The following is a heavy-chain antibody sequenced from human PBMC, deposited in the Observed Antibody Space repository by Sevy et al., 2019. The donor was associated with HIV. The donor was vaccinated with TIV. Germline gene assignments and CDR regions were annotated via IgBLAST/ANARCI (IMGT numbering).Heavy chain of an antibody. CDR3: ARGTQWLRPKTDY. J-gene: IGHJ4*02. D-gene: IGHD5-12*01. Sequence: ASVKVSCKASGYTFTSYYMHCVRQAPGQGLEWMGIINPSGGSTGYAQKFQGRVTMTRVTSTRTVYMELSSLRSEDTAVYYCARGTQWLRPKTDYWGQGALVTVSS. V-gene: IGHV1-46*03. CDR2: INPSGGST. CDR1: GYTFTSYY.